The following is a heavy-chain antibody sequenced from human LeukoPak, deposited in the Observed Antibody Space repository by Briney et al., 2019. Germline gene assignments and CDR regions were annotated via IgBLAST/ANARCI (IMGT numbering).Heavy chain of an antibody. D-gene: IGHD4-17*01. CDR2: ISGSGGST. J-gene: IGHJ4*02. Sequence: GGSLRLFCAASGFTFSSYAMSWVRQAPGKGLEWVSAISGSGGSTYYADSVKGRFTISRDNSKNTLYLQMNSLRAEDTAVYYCAKTVHYGDYYYYFDYWGQGTLVTVSS. V-gene: IGHV3-23*01. CDR3: AKTVHYGDYYYYFDY. CDR1: GFTFSSYA.